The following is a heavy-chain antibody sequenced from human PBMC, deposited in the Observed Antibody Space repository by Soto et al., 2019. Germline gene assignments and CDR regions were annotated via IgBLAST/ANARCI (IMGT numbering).Heavy chain of an antibody. J-gene: IGHJ4*02. CDR3: ARVSEGY. CDR2: ISYDGSNK. CDR1: GFTFSSYA. Sequence: QVQLVESGGGVVQPGRSLRLSCAASGFTFSSYAMHWVRQAPGKGLEWVAVISYDGSNKYYADSVKGRFTISRDNSENTLYLQMNSLRAEDTAVYYCARVSEGYWGQGTLVTVSS. V-gene: IGHV3-30-3*01.